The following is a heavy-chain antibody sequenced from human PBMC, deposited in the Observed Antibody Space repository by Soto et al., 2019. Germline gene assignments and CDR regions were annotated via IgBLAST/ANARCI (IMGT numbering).Heavy chain of an antibody. CDR3: ARDVGDDFGPFDY. D-gene: IGHD2-21*02. J-gene: IGHJ4*02. CDR1: GFTFSSYA. CDR2: ISYDGSNK. Sequence: QVQLVESGGGVVQPGRSLRLSCAASGFTFSSYAMHWVRQAPGKGLEWVAVISYDGSNKYYADSVKGRFTISRDNSKNTLYLQMTSLRAEDTAVYYCARDVGDDFGPFDYWGQGTLVTVSS. V-gene: IGHV3-30-3*01.